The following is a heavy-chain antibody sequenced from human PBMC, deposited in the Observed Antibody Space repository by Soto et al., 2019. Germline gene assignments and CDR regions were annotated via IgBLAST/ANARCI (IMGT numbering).Heavy chain of an antibody. CDR2: IYPGDSDT. Sequence: GESLKLSCQGSGYSFTSYWFGWVRQMPGKDLEWMGIIYPGDSDTRYSPSFQGQVTISADKSLRTAYLQWTSLKASDTALYYCARTRSFTLGFYYDGMDVWGQGTTVTAP. J-gene: IGHJ6*02. CDR3: ARTRSFTLGFYYDGMDV. V-gene: IGHV5-51*01. D-gene: IGHD6-6*01. CDR1: GYSFTSYW.